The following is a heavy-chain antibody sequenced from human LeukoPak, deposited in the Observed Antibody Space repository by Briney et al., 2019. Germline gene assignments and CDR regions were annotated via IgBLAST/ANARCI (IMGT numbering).Heavy chain of an antibody. CDR2: INPNSGGT. J-gene: IGHJ4*02. V-gene: IGHV1-2*02. CDR3: TRGVVVAANALDY. D-gene: IGHD2-15*01. CDR1: GYTFTGYY. Sequence: ASVKVSCKASGYTFTGYYMHWVRQAPGQGLEWMGWINPNSGGTNYAQKFQGRVTMTRDTSISTAYMELSRLRSDDTAVYYCTRGVVVAANALDYWGQGTLVTVSS.